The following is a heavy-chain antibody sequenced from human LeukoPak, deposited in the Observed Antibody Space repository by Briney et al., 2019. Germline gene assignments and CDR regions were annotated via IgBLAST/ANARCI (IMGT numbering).Heavy chain of an antibody. Sequence: GGSLRLPLAASGFTLSSYWMSGVRQPPGKGLEWGANIKEDGSEKYYVDSVEGRFTISRDNAKNSLYLHMNSLTAEDTAMYYCARDWVAGVPFDAFDIWGQGTMVSVSS. CDR3: ARDWVAGVPFDAFDI. CDR1: GFTLSSYW. V-gene: IGHV3-7*01. J-gene: IGHJ3*02. D-gene: IGHD3-10*01. CDR2: IKEDGSEK.